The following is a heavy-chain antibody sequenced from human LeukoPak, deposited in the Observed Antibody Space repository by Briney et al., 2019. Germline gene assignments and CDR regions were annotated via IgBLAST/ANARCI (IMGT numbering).Heavy chain of an antibody. D-gene: IGHD3-9*01. CDR3: ARGGDDILTGYSVGMDV. Sequence: ASVKVSCKASGYTFTSYDINWVRQATGQGLEWMGWMNPNSGNTGYAQKFQGGVTMTRNTSISTAYMELSSLRSEDTAVYYCARGGDDILTGYSVGMDVWGQGTTVTVSS. CDR1: GYTFTSYD. CDR2: MNPNSGNT. J-gene: IGHJ6*02. V-gene: IGHV1-8*01.